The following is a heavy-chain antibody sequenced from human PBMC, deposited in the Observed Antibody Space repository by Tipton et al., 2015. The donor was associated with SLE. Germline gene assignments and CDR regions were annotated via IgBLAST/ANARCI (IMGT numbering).Heavy chain of an antibody. CDR3: ATLPNGSGWSGFAS. Sequence: TLSLTCTVSGGSISSHYWSWIRQAPGKGLEWIGYIYYSGSVNYNPSLKSRVTISVDTSKKHFSLKLTSVSAADTAVYYCATLPNGSGWSGFASWGQGTRVTVSS. V-gene: IGHV4-59*11. J-gene: IGHJ4*02. CDR1: GGSISSHY. D-gene: IGHD6-19*01. CDR2: IYYSGSV.